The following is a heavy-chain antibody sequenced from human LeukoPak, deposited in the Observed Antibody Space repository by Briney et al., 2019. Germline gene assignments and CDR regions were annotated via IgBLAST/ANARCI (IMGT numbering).Heavy chain of an antibody. V-gene: IGHV1-2*02. CDR1: GYTFTGYY. J-gene: IGHJ4*02. CDR2: INPNSGGT. D-gene: IGHD3-22*01. CDR3: ARDLDYYDSSGYYPKTTPLDY. Sequence: GASVKVSCKASGYTFTGYYMHWVRQAPGQGLEWMGWINPNSGGTNYAQKFQGRVAMTRDTSISTAYMELSRLRSDDTAVYYCARDLDYYDSSGYYPKTTPLDYWGQGTLVTVSS.